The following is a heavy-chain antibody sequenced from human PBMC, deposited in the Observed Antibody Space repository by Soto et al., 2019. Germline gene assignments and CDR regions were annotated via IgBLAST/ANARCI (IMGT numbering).Heavy chain of an antibody. V-gene: IGHV3-30*18. Sequence: GGSLRLSCAASGFTFGSYGMHWVRQAPGKGLEWVAVISYDGSNKYYADSVKGRFTISRDNSKNTLYLQMNSLRAEGTAVYYCAKDSNYYDSSGYYYPRATYYYYGMDVWGQGTTVTVSS. D-gene: IGHD3-22*01. CDR1: GFTFGSYG. CDR3: AKDSNYYDSSGYYYPRATYYYYGMDV. J-gene: IGHJ6*02. CDR2: ISYDGSNK.